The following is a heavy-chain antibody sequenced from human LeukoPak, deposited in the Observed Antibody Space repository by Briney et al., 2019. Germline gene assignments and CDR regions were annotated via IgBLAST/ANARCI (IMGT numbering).Heavy chain of an antibody. D-gene: IGHD3-22*01. CDR1: GYTFTSYY. CDR2: INPSGGST. CDR3: ARSQYYYDSSGYPLPPYFDY. Sequence: ASVKVSCKASGYTFTSYYMHWVRQAPGQGLEWMRIINPSGGSTSYAQKFQGKVTMTRDTSTSTVYMELSSLRSEDTAVYYCARSQYYYDSSGYPLPPYFDYWGQGTLVTVSS. V-gene: IGHV1-46*01. J-gene: IGHJ4*02.